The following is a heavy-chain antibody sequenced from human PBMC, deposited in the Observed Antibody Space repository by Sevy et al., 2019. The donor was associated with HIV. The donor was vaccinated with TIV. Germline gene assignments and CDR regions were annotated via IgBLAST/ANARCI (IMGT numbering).Heavy chain of an antibody. CDR1: GYIFTTYR. CDR2: ISPHNGDT. Sequence: ASVKVSCEASGYIFTTYRISWVRQAPGQGLEWLGWISPHNGDTNYVQKFQGRVTMIKDTSTGTAFMELRSLRADDTAVYYCARAYCSCGRCYSLAYWGQGTLVTVSS. J-gene: IGHJ4*02. D-gene: IGHD2-15*01. V-gene: IGHV1-18*01. CDR3: ARAYCSCGRCYSLAY.